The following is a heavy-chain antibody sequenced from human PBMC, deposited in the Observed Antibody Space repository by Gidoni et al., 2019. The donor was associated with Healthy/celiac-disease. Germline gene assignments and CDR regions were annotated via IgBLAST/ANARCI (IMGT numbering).Heavy chain of an antibody. Sequence: EVQLVESGGGLVQPGRSLRLSCTASGFPFGDYAMRCFRQAPGKGLEWVGFIRSKAYGGTTEYAASVKGRFTISRDDSKSIAYRQMNSLKTEDTAVYYCTVSRNVDSSGLYYGMDVWGQGTTVTVSS. J-gene: IGHJ6*02. CDR1: GFPFGDYA. V-gene: IGHV3-49*03. D-gene: IGHD3-22*01. CDR3: TVSRNVDSSGLYYGMDV. CDR2: IRSKAYGGTT.